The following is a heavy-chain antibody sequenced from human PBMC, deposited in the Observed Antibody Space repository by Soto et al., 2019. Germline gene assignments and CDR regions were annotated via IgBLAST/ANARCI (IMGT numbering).Heavy chain of an antibody. J-gene: IGHJ4*02. CDR3: AKDSMYNIRGPDY. Sequence: GGSLRLSCAASGFTFNSFGRHWVRQAPGKGLEWVAVISFDGSHKYYGDSVKGRFTISRDNAKNSLYLQMNSLRAEDTAVYYCAKDSMYNIRGPDYWGQGTQVTVSS. D-gene: IGHD1-1*01. V-gene: IGHV3-30*18. CDR2: ISFDGSHK. CDR1: GFTFNSFG.